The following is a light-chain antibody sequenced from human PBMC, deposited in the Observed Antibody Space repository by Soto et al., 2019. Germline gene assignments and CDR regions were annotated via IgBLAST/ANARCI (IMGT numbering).Light chain of an antibody. Sequence: DIQMTQSAATLSASFGDRVTITCGASQTITNYLNWYQQKKGKAPKLLIYGASSRATGIPDRFSGSGYGTDFTLTISRLETEDFAVYYCQQYGSSPWAFGQGTKVDIK. J-gene: IGKJ1*01. CDR3: QQYGSSPWA. V-gene: IGKV1-39*01. CDR1: QTITNY. CDR2: GAS.